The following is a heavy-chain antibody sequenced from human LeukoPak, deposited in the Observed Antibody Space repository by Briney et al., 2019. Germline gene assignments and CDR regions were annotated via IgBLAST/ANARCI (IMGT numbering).Heavy chain of an antibody. J-gene: IGHJ4*02. D-gene: IGHD3-10*01. Sequence: SETLSLTCAVYGGSFSGYYWSWIRQPPGKGLEWIGEINHSGSTNYNPSLKSRVTISVDTSKNQFSLKLSSVTAADTAVYYCARAHDGSGCYNYWGQGTLVTVSS. CDR2: INHSGST. CDR3: ARAHDGSGCYNY. V-gene: IGHV4-34*01. CDR1: GGSFSGYY.